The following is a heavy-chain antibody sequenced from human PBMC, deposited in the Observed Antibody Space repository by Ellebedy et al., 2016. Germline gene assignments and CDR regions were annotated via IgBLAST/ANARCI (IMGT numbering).Heavy chain of an antibody. Sequence: GESLKISCAASGFSFSSYGMYWVRQAPGKGLEWVAVIWYDGSNKYYADSVKGRFTNSKDNSKKPLYLQMNSLRAEDTALYYCAREGGIFGLDYWGQGTLVTVSS. CDR3: AREGGIFGLDY. CDR2: IWYDGSNK. J-gene: IGHJ4*02. CDR1: GFSFSSYG. V-gene: IGHV3-33*01. D-gene: IGHD3-3*02.